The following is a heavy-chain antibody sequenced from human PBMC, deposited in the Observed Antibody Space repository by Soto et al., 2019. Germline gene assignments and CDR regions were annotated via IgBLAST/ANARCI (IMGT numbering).Heavy chain of an antibody. V-gene: IGHV3-23*01. CDR1: GFIFSSYA. CDR2: ISGSGGST. CDR3: AKDPSYWSSRWCLDY. J-gene: IGHJ4*02. D-gene: IGHD6-13*01. Sequence: EVQLLESGGGLVQPGGSLRLSCAASGFIFSSYAMSWVRQAPGKGLEWVSAISGSGGSTYYADSVKGRFTISRDNSKNTLYLQMNSLRAEDTAVYYCAKDPSYWSSRWCLDYWGQGTLVTVSS.